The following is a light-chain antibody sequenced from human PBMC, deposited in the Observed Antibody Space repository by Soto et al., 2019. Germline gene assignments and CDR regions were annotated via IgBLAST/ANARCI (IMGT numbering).Light chain of an antibody. J-gene: IGKJ1*01. V-gene: IGKV1-5*03. CDR2: KAS. CDR3: QEYDTYSRT. Sequence: DIQMTQSPSTLSASVGDRVTITCRASQSISSYLAWYQQKPGKAPKVLIYKASNLESGVPSRISGSGSGTAFSLTISSLQPDDFAAYYCQEYDTYSRTFGRGTKVDIK. CDR1: QSISSY.